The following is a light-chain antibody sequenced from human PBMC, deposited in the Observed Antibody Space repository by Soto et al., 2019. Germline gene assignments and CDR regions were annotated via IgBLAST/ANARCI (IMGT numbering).Light chain of an antibody. CDR1: ESVHRN. CDR3: QHYSNWPPT. J-gene: IGKJ3*01. CDR2: YAS. Sequence: EMVMTQSPATLSVSPGERVTLSCRASESVHRNLAWYQQKPGQGPSLLIYYASTRATGVPDRFTGSGSGTEFSLTISSLQSEDSGVYHCQHYSNWPPTFGPGTKVDIK. V-gene: IGKV3-15*01.